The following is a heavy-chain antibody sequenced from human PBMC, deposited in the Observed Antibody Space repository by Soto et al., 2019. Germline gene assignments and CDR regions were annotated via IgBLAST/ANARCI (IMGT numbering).Heavy chain of an antibody. CDR3: ARGSPKYNSGTRLGY. CDR2: INHSGST. Sequence: QEQLQQWGAGLLKPSETLSLTCAVYGGSFSGYYWNWIRQPPGRGLEWIGEINHSGSTNYNPSLKRRITMSVDTSKTQFSLRRSSVTAADTARYYCARGSPKYNSGTRLGYWGQGTLVTVSS. D-gene: IGHD1-20*01. J-gene: IGHJ4*02. V-gene: IGHV4-34*01. CDR1: GGSFSGYY.